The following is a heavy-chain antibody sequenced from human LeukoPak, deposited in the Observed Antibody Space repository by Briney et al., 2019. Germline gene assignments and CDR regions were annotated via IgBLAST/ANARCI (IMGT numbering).Heavy chain of an antibody. CDR1: GFTFTNYA. J-gene: IGHJ6*02. Sequence: GGSLRLSCAASGFTFTNYAIHWVRQAPGKRLERVSVISHAGNNKYYADSVKGRFTISRDNSENTLSLQMNSLRDEDTAVYYCARDKQPDYFYYGIDVWGQGTTVTVSS. CDR2: ISHAGNNK. CDR3: ARDKQPDYFYYGIDV. D-gene: IGHD6-13*01. V-gene: IGHV3-30-3*01.